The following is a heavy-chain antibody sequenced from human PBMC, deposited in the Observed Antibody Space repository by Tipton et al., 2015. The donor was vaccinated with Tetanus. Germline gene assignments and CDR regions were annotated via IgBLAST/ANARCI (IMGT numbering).Heavy chain of an antibody. J-gene: IGHJ4*02. Sequence: RSLRLSCAASGFTFNTYGIHWVRQAPGKGLEWVALIWSDGSNKYYADSVKGRFTISRDNSKNTVYLQMNSLRDEDTAVYYCARDQSGGQSPSYYCEYWGQGTLVTVSS. CDR2: IWSDGSNK. V-gene: IGHV3-33*01. D-gene: IGHD4-23*01. CDR1: GFTFNTYG. CDR3: ARDQSGGQSPSYYCEY.